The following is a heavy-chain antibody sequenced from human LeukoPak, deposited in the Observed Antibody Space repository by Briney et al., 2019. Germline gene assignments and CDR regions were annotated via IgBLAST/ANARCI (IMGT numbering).Heavy chain of an antibody. Sequence: GGSLRLSCAASGFTFNSYSMNWARQAPGKGLEWVSSISASPYIYYADSVKGRFTISRDDSKNSLYLQMNSLRAEDTALYYCARGGLSGQRTDLFDIWGQGTMVTVSS. CDR1: GFTFNSYS. CDR3: ARGGLSGQRTDLFDI. D-gene: IGHD2/OR15-2a*01. V-gene: IGHV3-21*01. J-gene: IGHJ3*02. CDR2: ISASPYI.